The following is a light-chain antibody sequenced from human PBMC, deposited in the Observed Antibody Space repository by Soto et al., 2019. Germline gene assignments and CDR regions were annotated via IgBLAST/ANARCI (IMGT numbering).Light chain of an antibody. V-gene: IGKV3-20*01. CDR3: QQYGRSPFT. CDR2: GAS. J-gene: IGKJ3*01. CDR1: QSVSSNY. Sequence: EIVMTQSPVTLSLSAGETCTLSCIASQSVSSNYVAWFHQKPGQAPRLLIYGASSRATGVPDRFSASGSGTDFTLTISRLEPEDFAVYYCQQYGRSPFTFGPGTKVDNK.